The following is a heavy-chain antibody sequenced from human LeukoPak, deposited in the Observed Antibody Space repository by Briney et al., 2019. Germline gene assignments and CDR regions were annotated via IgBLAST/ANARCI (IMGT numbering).Heavy chain of an antibody. J-gene: IGHJ4*02. V-gene: IGHV4-59*01. CDR3: GKYNTWGREFTAVNY. D-gene: IGHD4-17*01. Sequence: KPSGTLSLTCSVSGGSINDYYWSWIRQSPGKGLEWIGYIYYSGSTNYNPSLKSRVTISVDTSKNQFSLKLSSVTAADTVVYYCGKYNTWGREFTAVNYGGKGTLSTVSP. CDR2: IYYSGST. CDR1: GGSINDYY.